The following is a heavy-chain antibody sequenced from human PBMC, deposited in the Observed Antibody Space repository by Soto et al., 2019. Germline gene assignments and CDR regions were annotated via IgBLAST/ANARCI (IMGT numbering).Heavy chain of an antibody. V-gene: IGHV4-39*01. D-gene: IGHD7-27*01. CDR1: GGSISSYY. J-gene: IGHJ4*02. CDR3: ARRWGYSFDY. CDR2: IYYSGST. Sequence: QLQLQESGPGLVKPSETLSLTCTGSGGSISSYYWGWIRRPPGKGLEWIGRIYYSGSTYYNPSLKSRVTISVDTSKNQFSLKLSSVTAADTAVYYCARRWGYSFDYWGQGTLVTVSS.